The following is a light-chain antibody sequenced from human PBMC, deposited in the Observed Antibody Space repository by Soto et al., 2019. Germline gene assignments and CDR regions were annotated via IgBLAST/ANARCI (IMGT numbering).Light chain of an antibody. CDR3: SSYAGIIPYV. CDR2: EVS. V-gene: IGLV2-8*01. J-gene: IGLJ1*01. CDR1: SSDVGGYNY. Sequence: QSVLTQPPSASGSPGQSVTISCTGTSSDVGGYNYVSWYQQHPGKAPKLMIYEVSQRPSGVPDRFSGSKSGNTASLTVSGLQAEDEADYYCSSYAGIIPYVFGTGTKVTVL.